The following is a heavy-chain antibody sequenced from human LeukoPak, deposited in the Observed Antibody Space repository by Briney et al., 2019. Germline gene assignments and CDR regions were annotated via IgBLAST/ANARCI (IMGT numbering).Heavy chain of an antibody. CDR3: ARAGPESIPVAGTGGFDY. Sequence: PGRSLRLSCAASGFTFGSYSMNWVRQAPGKGLEWVAVISYDGSNKYYADSVKGRFTISRDNPKNTLFLQMNSLRAEDTAVYYCARAGPESIPVAGTGGFDYWGQGTLVTVSS. D-gene: IGHD6-19*01. J-gene: IGHJ4*02. CDR1: GFTFGSYS. CDR2: ISYDGSNK. V-gene: IGHV3-30*19.